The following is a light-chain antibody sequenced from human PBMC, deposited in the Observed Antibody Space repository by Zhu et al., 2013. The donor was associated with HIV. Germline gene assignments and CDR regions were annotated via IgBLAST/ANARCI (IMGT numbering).Light chain of an antibody. CDR3: LLYYGAKAV. CDR1: TGAVTSSYY. V-gene: IGLV7-43*01. J-gene: IGLJ2*01. CDR2: NTN. Sequence: QTVVTQETSLTVSPGGTVTLTCASSTGAVTSSYYPNWFQQKPGQAPRSLIYNTNNKHSWTPARFSGSLLGGKAALTLSRVQPEDEAEYYCLLYYGAKAVFGGGTKLTVL.